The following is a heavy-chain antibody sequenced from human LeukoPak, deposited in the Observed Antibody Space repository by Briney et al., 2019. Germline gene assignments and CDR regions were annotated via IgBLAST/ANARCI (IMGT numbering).Heavy chain of an antibody. D-gene: IGHD1-26*01. CDR2: IIPIFGTA. V-gene: IGHV1-69*06. CDR1: GYTFTSYG. CDR3: ARVQAVGATHDAFDI. Sequence: SVKVSCKASGYTFTSYGISWVRQAPGQGLEWMGGIIPIFGTANYAQKFQGRVTITADKSTSTAYMELSSLRSEDTAVYYCARVQAVGATHDAFDIWGQGTMVTVSS. J-gene: IGHJ3*02.